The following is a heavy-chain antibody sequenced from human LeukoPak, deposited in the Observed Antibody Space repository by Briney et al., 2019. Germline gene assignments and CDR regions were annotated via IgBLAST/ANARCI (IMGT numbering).Heavy chain of an antibody. V-gene: IGHV3-49*04. CDR1: GFTFGDYA. CDR2: IRSKAYGGTT. D-gene: IGHD2-2*02. CDR3: TREAVGYCSSTSCYNGASLFYYYGMDV. Sequence: GGSLRLSCTASGFTFGDYAMSWVRQAPGKGLERVGFIRSKAYGGTTEYAASVKGRFTISRDDSKSIAYLQMNSLKTEDTAVYYCTREAVGYCSSTSCYNGASLFYYYGMDVWGQGTTVTVSS. J-gene: IGHJ6*02.